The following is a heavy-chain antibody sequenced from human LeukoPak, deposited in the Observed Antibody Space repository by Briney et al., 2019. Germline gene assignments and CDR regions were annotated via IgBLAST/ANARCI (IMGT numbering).Heavy chain of an antibody. CDR1: GGSFSGYY. D-gene: IGHD5-24*01. CDR3: ARAQGRWLQLRFFDY. J-gene: IGHJ4*02. CDR2: INHSGST. V-gene: IGHV4-34*01. Sequence: SETLSLTCAVYGGSFSGYYWSWIRQPPGQGLEWIGEINHSGSTNYNPSLKSRATISVDPSKNQFSLKLSSATAADTAVYYCARAQGRWLQLRFFDYWGQGTLVTVSS.